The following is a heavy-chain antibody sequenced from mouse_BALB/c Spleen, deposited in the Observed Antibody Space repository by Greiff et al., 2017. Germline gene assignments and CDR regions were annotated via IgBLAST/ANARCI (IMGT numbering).Heavy chain of an antibody. V-gene: IGHV1-82*01. J-gene: IGHJ2*01. CDR2: IYPGDGDT. Sequence: VQLQQSGPELVKPGASVKISCKASGYAFSSSWMNWVKQRPGQGLEWIGRIYPGDGDTNYNGKFKGKATLTADKSSSTAYMQLSSLTSVDSAVYFCAREDYRYEDFDYWGQGTTLTVSS. D-gene: IGHD2-14*01. CDR1: GYAFSSSW. CDR3: AREDYRYEDFDY.